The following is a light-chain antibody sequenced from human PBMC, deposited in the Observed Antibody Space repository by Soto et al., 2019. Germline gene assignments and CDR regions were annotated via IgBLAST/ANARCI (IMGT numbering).Light chain of an antibody. CDR2: GAS. CDR3: QQYSLWPKT. CDR1: QSVSSN. Sequence: EVVMTQSPVTLSVSPGDRATLSCRASQSVSSNLAWFQQKFGRAPRLLMYGASTRATDVPPRFSGSGSGTEFNLTLSSLQSEDFAVYFCQQYSLWPKTFGQGTRVEIK. J-gene: IGKJ1*01. V-gene: IGKV3-15*01.